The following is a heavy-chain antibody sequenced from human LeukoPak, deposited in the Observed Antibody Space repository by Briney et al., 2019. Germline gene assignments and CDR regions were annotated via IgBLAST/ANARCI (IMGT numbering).Heavy chain of an antibody. J-gene: IGHJ2*01. V-gene: IGHV3-48*04. CDR2: ISISGSNI. Sequence: PGGSLRLSCAASGFTVSSYGMSWVRQAPGKGRGWVSYISISGSNIYYAHSVKDRFTIARDDAKNSLYMQMNRQRAEDTAVYYCARDGPYYYDSSGSGYWYFDLWGRGTLVTVSS. D-gene: IGHD3-22*01. CDR3: ARDGPYYYDSSGSGYWYFDL. CDR1: GFTVSSYG.